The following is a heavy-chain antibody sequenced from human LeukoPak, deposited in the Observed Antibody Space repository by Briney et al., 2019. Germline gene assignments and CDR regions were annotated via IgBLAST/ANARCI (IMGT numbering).Heavy chain of an antibody. CDR2: INHSGST. CDR3: AREAYGSGSPPSRSFDY. Sequence: SETLSLTCAVYGGSFSGYYWSWIRQPPGKGLEWIGEINHSGSTNYNPSLKSRVTISVDTSKNQFSLKLSSVTAADTAVYYCAREAYGSGSPPSRSFDYWGQATLVTVSS. D-gene: IGHD3-10*01. CDR1: GGSFSGYY. J-gene: IGHJ4*02. V-gene: IGHV4-34*01.